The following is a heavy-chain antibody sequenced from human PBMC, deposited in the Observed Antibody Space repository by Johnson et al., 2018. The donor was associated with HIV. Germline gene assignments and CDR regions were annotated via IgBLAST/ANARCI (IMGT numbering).Heavy chain of an antibody. CDR3: ARDHGAFWSGYYHGGSYAFDI. J-gene: IGHJ3*02. CDR2: ISYDGSNK. D-gene: IGHD3-3*01. CDR1: GFTFSSYA. Sequence: VLLVESGGGVVQPGRSLRLSCAASGFTFSSYAMHWVRQAPGKGLEWVAVISYDGSNKYYADSVKGRFTISRDNSKNTLYLQMNSLRAEDTAVYYCARDHGAFWSGYYHGGSYAFDIWGQGTMVTVSS. V-gene: IGHV3-30*04.